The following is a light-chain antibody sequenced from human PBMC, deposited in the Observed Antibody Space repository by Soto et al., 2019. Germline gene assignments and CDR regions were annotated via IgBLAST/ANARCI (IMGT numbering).Light chain of an antibody. CDR3: LQYDTYHWT. J-gene: IGKJ1*01. CDR1: HSLRTL. Sequence: DIQMTQSPSTLSASIGDRVTITVRASHSLRTLLAWFQQKPGKAPKGLIYKVSSLESGVPPRFSGSGSETLFTLTIDSLQPDDFATYYCLQYDTYHWTFGQGPKVEIK. CDR2: KVS. V-gene: IGKV1-5*03.